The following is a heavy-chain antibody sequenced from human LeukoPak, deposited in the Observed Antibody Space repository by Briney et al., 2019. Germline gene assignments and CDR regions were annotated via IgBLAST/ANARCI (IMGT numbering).Heavy chain of an antibody. CDR2: IWYDGSNK. D-gene: IGHD2-15*01. Sequence: GGSLRLSCAASGFTFSSYGMHWVRQAPGKGLEWVAVIWYDGSNKYYADSAKGRFTISRDNSKNTLYLQMNSLRAEDTAVYYCARNIGYCSGGSCYSGYYFDYWGQGTLVTVSS. CDR3: ARNIGYCSGGSCYSGYYFDY. CDR1: GFTFSSYG. J-gene: IGHJ4*02. V-gene: IGHV3-33*01.